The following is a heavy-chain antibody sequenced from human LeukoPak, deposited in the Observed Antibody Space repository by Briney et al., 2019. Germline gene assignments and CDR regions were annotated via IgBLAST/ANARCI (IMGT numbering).Heavy chain of an antibody. V-gene: IGHV3-74*01. Sequence: GGSLRLSCAASGFTFSSYWMHWVRQAPGKGLVWVSRIGSDGSSTNYADSVKGRFTISRDNAKNSLYLQVNSLRAEDTAVYYCAREGYCGGSSCHFDYWGQGTLLTVSS. J-gene: IGHJ4*02. CDR3: AREGYCGGSSCHFDY. CDR1: GFTFSSYW. CDR2: IGSDGSST. D-gene: IGHD2-2*01.